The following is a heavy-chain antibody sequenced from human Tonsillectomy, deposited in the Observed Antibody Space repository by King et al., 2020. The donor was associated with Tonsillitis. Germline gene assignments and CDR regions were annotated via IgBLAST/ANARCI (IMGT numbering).Heavy chain of an antibody. CDR2: LSFDGRSK. J-gene: IGHJ4*02. V-gene: IGHV3-33*05. CDR3: ERERLYSSGWGIDD. Sequence: VQLVESGGGVVQPGRSLRLSCTASGFDFRSYGMHWVRQAPGKGLEWVAVLSFDGRSKYADSVRGRFTISRDNSKNTLYLQMDSLSDEDTAVFYCERERLYSSGWGIDDWGQGTLVTVSS. D-gene: IGHD6-19*01. CDR1: GFDFRSYG.